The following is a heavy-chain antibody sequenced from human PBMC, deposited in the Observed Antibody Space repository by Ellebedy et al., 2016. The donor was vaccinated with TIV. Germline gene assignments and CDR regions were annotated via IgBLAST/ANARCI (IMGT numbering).Heavy chain of an antibody. Sequence: SETLSLTXTVYAASDTTAIYYWSWLRQPPGKGLEWLGYVFYVEGTNYNPALMGRVTISRDASKNQFSLKLTSVTSADTAIYYCARDGSQMSASFDYWGQGALVTVSS. D-gene: IGHD2-2*03. CDR2: VFYVEGT. CDR1: AASDTTAIYY. V-gene: IGHV4-61*01. J-gene: IGHJ4*02. CDR3: ARDGSQMSASFDY.